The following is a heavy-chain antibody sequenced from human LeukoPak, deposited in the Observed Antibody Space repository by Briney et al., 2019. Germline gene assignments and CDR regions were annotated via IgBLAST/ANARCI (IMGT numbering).Heavy chain of an antibody. CDR3: GKGGGFLRVLTWFDP. Sequence: ASVKVSCKASGYTFTSYGISWVRQAPGPGLEGMGWISAYNGNTNYDQKLQGRATMNTDTSTSAAYLELRSLRPDDTAVYYCGKGGGFLRVLTWFDPWGQGPLVPVSS. D-gene: IGHD4/OR15-4a*01. CDR2: ISAYNGNT. CDR1: GYTFTSYG. V-gene: IGHV1-18*01. J-gene: IGHJ5*02.